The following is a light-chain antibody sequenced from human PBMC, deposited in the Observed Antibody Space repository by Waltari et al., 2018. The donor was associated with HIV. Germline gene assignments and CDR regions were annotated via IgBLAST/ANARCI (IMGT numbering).Light chain of an antibody. Sequence: QSVLTQPHSASGAPGQRVSISCSGGNSNIGRYAVSWYQQLQGTAPNLLIYSNTQRPSGVPDRFSGSKSGTSASLAIGGLQSEDEADYYCAAWDDSLSGSVVFGGGTKLTVL. CDR3: AAWDDSLSGSVV. CDR1: NSNIGRYA. V-gene: IGLV1-44*01. CDR2: SNT. J-gene: IGLJ2*01.